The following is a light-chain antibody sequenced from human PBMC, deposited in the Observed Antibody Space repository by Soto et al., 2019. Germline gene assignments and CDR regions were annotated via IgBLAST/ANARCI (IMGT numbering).Light chain of an antibody. V-gene: IGLV2-8*01. CDR1: SSDVGGYEY. Sequence: QTVVTQPPSASGSPGQSVTISCTGSSSDVGGYEYVSWYQQHPGKAPKLIIYEVIKRPSGVPDRFSGSKSGNTASLTVSGLQAEDEADYYCSSYAGSNNLHVLFGGGTQLTVL. J-gene: IGLJ2*01. CDR2: EVI. CDR3: SSYAGSNNLHVL.